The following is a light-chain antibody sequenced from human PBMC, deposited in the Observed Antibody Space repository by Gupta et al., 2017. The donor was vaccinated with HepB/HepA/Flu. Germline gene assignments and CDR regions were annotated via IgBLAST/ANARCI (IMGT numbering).Light chain of an antibody. CDR3: LLAYNGALI. CDR1: TGPVTSGHD. J-gene: IGLJ2*01. CDR2: HTN. Sequence: QAVVTQEPSLTVSPGGTVTLTCGSSTGPVTSGHDPYWFQQKPGQVPKTLIYHTNKKHSWTPARFSASLLGGRAALXLXGAQPAXEADYYCLLAYNGALIFGGGTRLTVL. V-gene: IGLV7-46*01.